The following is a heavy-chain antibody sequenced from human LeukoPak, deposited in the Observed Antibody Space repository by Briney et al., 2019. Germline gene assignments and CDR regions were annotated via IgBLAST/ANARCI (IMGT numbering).Heavy chain of an antibody. Sequence: PGGSLRLSCAASGFTFSTYAMHWVRQAPGKGLEWVAVISYDGSGKYYADSVKGRFTISRDNSKNTLNLQMNSLRAEDTAVYYCARARSSYGYGDAFDIWGQGTMVTVSS. J-gene: IGHJ3*02. CDR1: GFTFSTYA. CDR3: ARARSSYGYGDAFDI. D-gene: IGHD5-18*01. V-gene: IGHV3-30*04. CDR2: ISYDGSGK.